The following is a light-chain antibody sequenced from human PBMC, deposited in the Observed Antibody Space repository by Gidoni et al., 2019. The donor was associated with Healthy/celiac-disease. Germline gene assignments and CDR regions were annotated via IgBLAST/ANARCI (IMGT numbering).Light chain of an antibody. CDR1: SSNIGSNT. J-gene: IGLJ2*01. CDR2: SNN. CDR3: AAWDDSLNGL. Sequence: QSVLTQPPSASGTPGQRVTISCSGSSSNIGSNTVNWYQQHPGTAPKLLIYSNNPRPSGVPDRFSGSKSGTSASLAISGLQSEDEADYYCAAWDDSLNGLFGGGTKLTVL. V-gene: IGLV1-44*01.